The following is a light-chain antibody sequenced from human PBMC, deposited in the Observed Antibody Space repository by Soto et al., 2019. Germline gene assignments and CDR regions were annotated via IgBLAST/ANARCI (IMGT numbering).Light chain of an antibody. Sequence: EIVLTQSPGTLSLSPGERATLSCRASQSVSSSYLAWYQQKPGQAPRLLIYRASSRATGIPDRFSGSGSGTDFTRTISRLEPEDFAVYYCQQYGSSPSLTFGGGTKVEIK. CDR3: QQYGSSPSLT. J-gene: IGKJ4*01. V-gene: IGKV3-20*01. CDR1: QSVSSSY. CDR2: RAS.